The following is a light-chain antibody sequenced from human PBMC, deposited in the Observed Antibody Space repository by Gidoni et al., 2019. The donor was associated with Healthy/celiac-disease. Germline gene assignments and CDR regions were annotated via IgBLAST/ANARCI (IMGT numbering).Light chain of an antibody. CDR3: AAWDDSLKGV. V-gene: IGLV1-44*01. J-gene: IGLJ2*01. CDR2: SNN. Sequence: QSVLTQPPSASGTPGHRVTISCSGSSSNIGSNTVNWYQQLPGTAPNLLIYSNNQRPSGVPDRFSGSKSGTSASLAISGLQSEDEADYYCAAWDDSLKGVFGGGTKLTVL. CDR1: SSNIGSNT.